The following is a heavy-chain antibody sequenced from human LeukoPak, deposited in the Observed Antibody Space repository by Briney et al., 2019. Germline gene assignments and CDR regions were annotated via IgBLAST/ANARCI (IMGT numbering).Heavy chain of an antibody. J-gene: IGHJ4*02. CDR2: ISGSGGSI. Sequence: GGSLRLSCAASGFTFSSYAMNWVRQAPGKGLEWVSVISGSGGSIYYADSVKGRFTISRDNSKNTLYLQMNSLRAEDTAVYYCAKSTVAAGAPSKFEYWGQGTLVTVSS. CDR3: AKSTVAAGAPSKFEY. D-gene: IGHD6-13*01. V-gene: IGHV3-23*01. CDR1: GFTFSSYA.